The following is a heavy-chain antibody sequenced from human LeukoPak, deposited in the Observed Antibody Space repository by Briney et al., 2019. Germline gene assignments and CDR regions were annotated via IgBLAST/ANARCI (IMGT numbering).Heavy chain of an antibody. D-gene: IGHD2-15*01. J-gene: IGHJ4*02. V-gene: IGHV1-46*01. CDR2: INPSGGST. CDR3: AVVAARLSSFDY. CDR1: GYTFTSYY. Sequence: ASVKVSCKASGYTFTSYYMHWVRQAPGQGLEWMGIINPSGGSTSYAQKFQGRVTMTRDMSTSTVYMELSSLRSEDTAVYYCAVVAARLSSFDYWGQGTLVTVSS.